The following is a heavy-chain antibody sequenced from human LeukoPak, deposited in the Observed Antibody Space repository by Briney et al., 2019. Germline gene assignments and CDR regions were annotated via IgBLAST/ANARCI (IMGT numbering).Heavy chain of an antibody. CDR2: ISTTSNYI. J-gene: IGHJ4*02. CDR1: GFTFSSYS. Sequence: GGSLRLSCASSGFTFSSYSLNWVRQAPGKGLDWVSYISTTSNYIYYADSVKGRFTISRDNAKNSLYLQMNSLRAEDTAVYYCARDQIVGATVDYWGQGTLVTVSS. V-gene: IGHV3-21*01. D-gene: IGHD1-26*01. CDR3: ARDQIVGATVDY.